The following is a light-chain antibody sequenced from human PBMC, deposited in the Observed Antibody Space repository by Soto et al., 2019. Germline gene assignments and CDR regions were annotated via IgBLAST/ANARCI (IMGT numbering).Light chain of an antibody. V-gene: IGLV1-44*01. CDR3: AAWDDSLSWV. J-gene: IGLJ3*02. Sequence: SVLTQPPSASGTPGQRATIFCSGSSSNIGSNTVNWYQQLPGTAPKHLIFSNNQRPSGVPDRFSGSKSGTSASLVISGLQPEDEADYYCAAWDDSLSWVFGGGTQLTVL. CDR2: SNN. CDR1: SSNIGSNT.